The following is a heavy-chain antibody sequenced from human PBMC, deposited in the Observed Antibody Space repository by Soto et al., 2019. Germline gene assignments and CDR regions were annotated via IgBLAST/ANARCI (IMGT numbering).Heavy chain of an antibody. Sequence: RGESLKISCKGSGYSFTNYWIGWVRQMPGKGLEWMGIIYPGDSDTRYSPSFQGQVTISADKSTSTAYLQWCSLKASDTAIYHCGADSSGYYYFDYWGQGTLVTVSS. CDR2: IYPGDSDT. J-gene: IGHJ4*02. CDR1: GYSFTNYW. V-gene: IGHV5-51*01. D-gene: IGHD3-22*01. CDR3: GADSSGYYYFDY.